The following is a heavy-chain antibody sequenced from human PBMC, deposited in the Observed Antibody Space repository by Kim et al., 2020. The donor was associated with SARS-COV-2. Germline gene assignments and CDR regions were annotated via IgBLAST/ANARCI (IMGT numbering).Heavy chain of an antibody. J-gene: IGHJ4*02. Sequence: GGSLRLSCAASGFTFSDHAMSWVRQAPGKGLEWVSGLIENGVDKYYADSVRGRFTISRDNSENTLYLQMNGLRAEDTAKYYCVKDYSMAVGDILFASWGQGTQVTVSS. V-gene: IGHV3-23*01. CDR1: GFTFSDHA. D-gene: IGHD3-3*02. CDR3: VKDYSMAVGDILFAS. CDR2: LIENGVDK.